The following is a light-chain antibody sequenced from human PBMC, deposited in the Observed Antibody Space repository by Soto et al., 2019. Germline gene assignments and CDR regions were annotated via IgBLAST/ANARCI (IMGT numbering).Light chain of an antibody. CDR3: SSYAGSNSYV. J-gene: IGLJ1*01. CDR2: DVS. V-gene: IGLV2-14*01. CDR1: SSDVGGYNY. Sequence: SMLTQPASVSGSPGQSIAISCTGTSSDVGGYNYVSWYQQHPGKAPKLMIYDVSNRPSGVSNRFSGSKSGNTASLTVSGLQADDEADYYCSSYAGSNSYVFGTGTKVTVL.